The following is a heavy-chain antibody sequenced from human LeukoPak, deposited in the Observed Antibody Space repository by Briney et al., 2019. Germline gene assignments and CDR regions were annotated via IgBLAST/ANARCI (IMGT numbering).Heavy chain of an antibody. D-gene: IGHD6-19*01. Sequence: SETLSLTCTVSGGSISSSSYYWGWIRQPPGKGLEWIGSIYYSGSTYYNPSLKSRVTISVDTSKNQFSLKLSSVTAADTAVYYCARRILYSSGWYIGLGDWFDPWGQGTLVTVSS. CDR2: IYYSGST. CDR1: GGSISSSSYY. CDR3: ARRILYSSGWYIGLGDWFDP. V-gene: IGHV4-39*07. J-gene: IGHJ5*02.